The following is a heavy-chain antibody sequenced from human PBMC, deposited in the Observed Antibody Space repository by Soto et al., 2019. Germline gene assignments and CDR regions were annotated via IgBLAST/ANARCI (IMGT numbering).Heavy chain of an antibody. D-gene: IGHD3-3*01. CDR2: IIPIFGTA. CDR1: GGTFSSYA. CDR3: ARDLNGFWSGYLSPYGMDV. Sequence: SVKVSCKASGGTFSSYAISWVRQAPGQGLEWMGGIIPIFGTANYAQKFQGRVTITADESTRTAYMELSSLRSEDTAVYYCARDLNGFWSGYLSPYGMDVWGQGTTVTVSS. V-gene: IGHV1-69*13. J-gene: IGHJ6*02.